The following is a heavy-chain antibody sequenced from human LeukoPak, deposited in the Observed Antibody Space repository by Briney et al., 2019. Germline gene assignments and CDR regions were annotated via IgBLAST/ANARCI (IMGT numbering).Heavy chain of an antibody. Sequence: GGSLRLSCAASGFTFSNAWMNWVRQAPGKGLEWVGRIKPKTDGETTEYAAPVKGRFSISRDDSKNMLYLQMNSLKTEDTAVYYCITPLPYSAQGGQGTLVTVSS. CDR1: GFTFSNAW. CDR3: ITPLPYSAQ. CDR2: IKPKTDGETT. V-gene: IGHV3-15*07. D-gene: IGHD2-21*01. J-gene: IGHJ4*02.